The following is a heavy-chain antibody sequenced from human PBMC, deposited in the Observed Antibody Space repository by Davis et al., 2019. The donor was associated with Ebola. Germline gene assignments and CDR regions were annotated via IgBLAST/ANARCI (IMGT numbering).Heavy chain of an antibody. V-gene: IGHV3-13*01. CDR2: IGTAGDT. D-gene: IGHD3-3*01. CDR1: GFTFSSYD. CDR3: TITYYDFWSGYPHDY. J-gene: IGHJ4*02. Sequence: GESLKISCAASGFTFSSYDMHWVRQATGKGLEWVSAIGTAGDTYYPGSVKGRFTISRENAKNSLYLQMNSLKTEDTAVYYCTITYYDFWSGYPHDYWGQGTLVTVSS.